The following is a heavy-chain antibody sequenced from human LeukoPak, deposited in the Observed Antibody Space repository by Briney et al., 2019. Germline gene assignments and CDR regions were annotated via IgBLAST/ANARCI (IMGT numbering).Heavy chain of an antibody. CDR3: ARVYGDYGDYYFDY. J-gene: IGHJ4*02. D-gene: IGHD4-17*01. V-gene: IGHV3-21*01. CDR1: GFTFSSYS. Sequence: PGGSLRLSCAASGFTFSSYSMNWVRQASGKGLEWVSSISSSSSYIYYADSVKGRFTISRDNAKNSLYLQMNSLRAEDTAVYYCARVYGDYGDYYFDYWGQGTLVTVSS. CDR2: ISSSSSYI.